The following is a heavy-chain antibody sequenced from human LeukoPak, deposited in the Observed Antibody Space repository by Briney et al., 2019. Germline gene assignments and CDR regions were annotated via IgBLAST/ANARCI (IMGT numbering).Heavy chain of an antibody. J-gene: IGHJ4*02. CDR1: VFTFSNYS. CDR2: ISASSSTI. V-gene: IGHV3-48*01. Sequence: GGSLRLSCASSVFTFSNYSLNWVRQAPGKGLEWLSYISASSSTIYYADSVKGRFTISRDNAKNSLYLQMNSLRAEDTAVYYCARTEITIFGVGDDYWGQGILVTVSS. D-gene: IGHD3-3*01. CDR3: ARTEITIFGVGDDY.